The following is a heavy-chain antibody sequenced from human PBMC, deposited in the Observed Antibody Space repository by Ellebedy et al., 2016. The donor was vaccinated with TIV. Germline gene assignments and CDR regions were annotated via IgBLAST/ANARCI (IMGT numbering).Heavy chain of an antibody. CDR2: IIPIFGTA. V-gene: IGHV1-69*06. D-gene: IGHD6-19*01. Sequence: AASVKVPCKASGGTLSSYAISWVRQAPGQGLEWMGGIIPIFGTANYAQKFQGRVTITADKSTSTAYMELSSLRSEDTAVYYCARKLAVAGKTVDYWGQGTLVTVSS. J-gene: IGHJ4*02. CDR1: GGTLSSYA. CDR3: ARKLAVAGKTVDY.